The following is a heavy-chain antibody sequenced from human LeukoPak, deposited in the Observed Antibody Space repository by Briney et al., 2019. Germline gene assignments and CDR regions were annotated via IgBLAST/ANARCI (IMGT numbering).Heavy chain of an antibody. V-gene: IGHV1-18*01. CDR2: ISGYSSNT. J-gene: IGHJ3*02. Sequence: ASVKVSCKASGYTFMSHGISWVRQAPGQGLEWMGWISGYSSNTNYAQRLQGRVTMTTDTSTTTAYMELRSLRSDDTAVYYCARATGTWGHDGFDIWGQGTMVTVSS. CDR3: ARATGTWGHDGFDI. CDR1: GYTFMSHG. D-gene: IGHD3-16*01.